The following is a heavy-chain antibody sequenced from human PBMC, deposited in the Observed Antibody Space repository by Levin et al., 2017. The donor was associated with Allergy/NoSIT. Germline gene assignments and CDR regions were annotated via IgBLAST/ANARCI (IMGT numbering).Heavy chain of an antibody. Sequence: QTLSLTCTFSGFSLSTSGMCVSWIRQPPGKALEWLALIDWDDDKYYSTSLKTRLTISKDTSKNQVVLTMTNMDPVDTATYYCARTLLGPWWWSSGNNYYYYGMDVWGQGTTVTVSS. D-gene: IGHD2-8*02. CDR2: IDWDDDK. V-gene: IGHV2-70*01. J-gene: IGHJ6*02. CDR3: ARTLLGPWWWSSGNNYYYYGMDV. CDR1: GFSLSTSGMC.